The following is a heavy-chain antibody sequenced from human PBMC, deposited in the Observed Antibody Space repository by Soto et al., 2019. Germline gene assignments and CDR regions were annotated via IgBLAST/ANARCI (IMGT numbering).Heavy chain of an antibody. CDR2: ISWNSGSK. V-gene: IGHV3-9*01. D-gene: IGHD6-6*01. CDR3: AKDKGVITARPYFDL. Sequence: EVQLMESGGGLVQPGRSLRLSCAASGFTFDDYAMHWVRQAPGKGLEWVSGISWNSGSKVYADSVKGRFTISRDNAKNSLYLQMNSLRAEDTALYYCAKDKGVITARPYFDLWGRGTLVTVSS. CDR1: GFTFDDYA. J-gene: IGHJ2*01.